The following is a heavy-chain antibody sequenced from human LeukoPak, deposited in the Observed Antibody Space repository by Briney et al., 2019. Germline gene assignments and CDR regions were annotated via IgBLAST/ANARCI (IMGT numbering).Heavy chain of an antibody. CDR3: ARENTMVRGAFDAFDI. J-gene: IGHJ3*02. Sequence: SETLSLTCSVSGGSISSYYWTWIRQPPGKGLEWIGYIYYSGSTNYNPSLKSRVTISVDTSTNQLSQKLSSVTAADTAVYYCARENTMVRGAFDAFDIWGQGTMVTVSS. CDR2: IYYSGST. D-gene: IGHD3-10*01. V-gene: IGHV4-59*01. CDR1: GGSISSYY.